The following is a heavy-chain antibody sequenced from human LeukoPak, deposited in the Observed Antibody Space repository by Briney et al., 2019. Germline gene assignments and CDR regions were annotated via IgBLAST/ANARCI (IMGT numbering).Heavy chain of an antibody. J-gene: IGHJ4*02. D-gene: IGHD2-8*01. CDR1: GGSISSSSYY. CDR2: IYYSGST. CDR3: ARGRDIVLRGWYFDY. Sequence: PSETLSLTCTVSGGSISSSSYYWGWIRQPPGKGLEWIGSIYYSGSTYYNPSLKSRVTISVDTSKNQFSLKLSSVTAADTAVYYCARGRDIVLRGWYFDYWGQGTLVTVSS. V-gene: IGHV4-39*07.